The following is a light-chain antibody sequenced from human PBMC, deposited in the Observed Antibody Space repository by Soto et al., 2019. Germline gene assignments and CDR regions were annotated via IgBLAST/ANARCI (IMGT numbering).Light chain of an antibody. V-gene: IGKV3-20*01. CDR3: QHYGSSPCT. J-gene: IGKJ2*02. CDR1: QSVSSTY. CDR2: GAL. Sequence: EIVLTQSPGTLSLSPGERATLSCRASQSVSSTYLAWYQQKPGQAPRLLIYGALSRATGIPDRFSGSGSGKDYTLTITILEQEDFAVYYCQHYGSSPCTFGQGTKLEIK.